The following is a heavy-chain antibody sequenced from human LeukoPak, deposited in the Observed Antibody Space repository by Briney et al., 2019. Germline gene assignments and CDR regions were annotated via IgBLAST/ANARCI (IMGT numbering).Heavy chain of an antibody. CDR3: ARLDPPYYYGSGSYSPTFDY. D-gene: IGHD3-10*01. Sequence: SVKVSCKASGGTFSSYAISWVRQAPGQGLEWMGGIIPIFGTANYAQKFQGRGTITADESTSTAYMELRSLRSEDTAVYYCARLDPPYYYGSGSYSPTFDYWGQGTLVTVSS. CDR1: GGTFSSYA. CDR2: IIPIFGTA. J-gene: IGHJ4*02. V-gene: IGHV1-69*13.